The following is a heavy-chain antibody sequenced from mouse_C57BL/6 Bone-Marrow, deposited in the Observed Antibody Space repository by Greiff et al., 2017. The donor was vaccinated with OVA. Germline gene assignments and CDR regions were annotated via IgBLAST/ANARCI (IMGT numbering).Heavy chain of an antibody. CDR2: ISSGSSTI. Sequence: EVKLVESGGGLVKPGGSLKLSCAASGFTFSDYGMHWVRQAPEKGLEWVAYISSGSSTIYYADTVKGRFTISRDNAKNTLFLQMTSLRSEDTAMYYCARCYSNAFAYWGQGTLVTVSA. CDR1: GFTFSDYG. J-gene: IGHJ3*01. D-gene: IGHD2-5*01. CDR3: ARCYSNAFAY. V-gene: IGHV5-17*01.